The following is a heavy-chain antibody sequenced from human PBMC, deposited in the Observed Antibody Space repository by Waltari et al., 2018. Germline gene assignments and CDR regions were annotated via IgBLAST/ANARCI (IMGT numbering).Heavy chain of an antibody. CDR3: ARGGSPTPRLAEMATTIFDY. Sequence: EVQLVESGGGLVQPGGSLRLSCAASGFTFSSYSMNWVRQAPGKGLEWVSYISSSSSTIYYADSVKGRFTISRDNAKNSLYLQMNSLRAEDTAVYYCARGGSPTPRLAEMATTIFDYWGQGTLVTVSS. D-gene: IGHD1-1*01. J-gene: IGHJ4*02. V-gene: IGHV3-48*04. CDR1: GFTFSSYS. CDR2: ISSSSSTI.